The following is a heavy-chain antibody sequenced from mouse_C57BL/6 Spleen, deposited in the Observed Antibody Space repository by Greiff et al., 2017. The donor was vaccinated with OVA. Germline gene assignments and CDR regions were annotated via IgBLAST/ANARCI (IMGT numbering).Heavy chain of an antibody. D-gene: IGHD1-1*01. J-gene: IGHJ3*01. Sequence: EVHLVESGGGLVKPGGSLKLSCAASGFTFSSYAMSWVRQTPEKRLEWVATISDGGSYTYYPDNVKGRFTISRDNAKNNLYLQMSHLKSEDTAMYYCARDTTVVEFAYWGQGTLVTVSA. V-gene: IGHV5-4*01. CDR2: ISDGGSYT. CDR1: GFTFSSYA. CDR3: ARDTTVVEFAY.